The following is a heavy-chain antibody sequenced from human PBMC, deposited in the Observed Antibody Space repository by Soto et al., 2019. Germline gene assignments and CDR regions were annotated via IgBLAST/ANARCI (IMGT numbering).Heavy chain of an antibody. Sequence: SGGSLRLSCAASGFTFTTYPMSWVRQAPGKGLEWVSGISGSGISTFYADSVRGRFTISRDNSKNTVSLQMNSLRPEDTAVYYCAKPPVITASYYYYDMDVWGQGAAVTVSS. CDR2: ISGSGIST. CDR3: AKPPVITASYYYYDMDV. J-gene: IGHJ6*02. D-gene: IGHD4-4*01. CDR1: GFTFTTYP. V-gene: IGHV3-23*01.